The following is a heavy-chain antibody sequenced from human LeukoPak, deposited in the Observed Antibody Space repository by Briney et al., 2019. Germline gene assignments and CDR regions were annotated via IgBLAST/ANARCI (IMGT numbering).Heavy chain of an antibody. CDR3: AREEYCSSTSCSYNWFDP. J-gene: IGHJ5*02. Sequence: SETLSLTCVVYGGSFSDYYWTWIRQPPGKGLEWIGEINHSGSTNYNPSLKSRVTISVDTSKNQFSLKLSSVTAADTAVYYCAREEYCSSTSCSYNWFDPWGQGTLVTVSS. D-gene: IGHD2-2*01. V-gene: IGHV4-34*01. CDR1: GGSFSDYY. CDR2: INHSGST.